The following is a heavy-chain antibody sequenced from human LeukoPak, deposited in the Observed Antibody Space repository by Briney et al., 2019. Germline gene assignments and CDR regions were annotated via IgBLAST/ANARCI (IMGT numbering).Heavy chain of an antibody. D-gene: IGHD5-18*01. CDR3: ATYRQVLLPFES. CDR2: IFPSGGEI. CDR1: GFTFSSYA. V-gene: IGHV3-23*01. Sequence: GGSLRLSCVASGFTFSSYAMSWVRQPPGKGLEWVPSIFPSGGEIHYADSVRGRFTISRDNSKSTLSLQMNSLRAEDTAIYYCATYRQVLLPFESWGQGTLVTVSS. J-gene: IGHJ4*02.